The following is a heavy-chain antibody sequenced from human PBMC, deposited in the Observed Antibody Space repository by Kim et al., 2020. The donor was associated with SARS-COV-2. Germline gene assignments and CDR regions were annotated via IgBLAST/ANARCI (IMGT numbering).Heavy chain of an antibody. J-gene: IGHJ6*02. D-gene: IGHD6-19*01. CDR3: ARAPYSSGWYVIPSNYYYGMDV. Sequence: GGSLRLSCAASGFTFSSYWMHWVRQAPGKGLVWVSRINSDGSSTSYADSVKGRFTISRDNAKNTLYLQMNSLRAEDTAVYYCARAPYSSGWYVIPSNYYYGMDVWGQGTTVTVSS. CDR2: INSDGSST. V-gene: IGHV3-74*01. CDR1: GFTFSSYW.